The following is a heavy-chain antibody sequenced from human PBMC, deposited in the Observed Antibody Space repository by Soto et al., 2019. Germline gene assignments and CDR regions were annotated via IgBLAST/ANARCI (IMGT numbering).Heavy chain of an antibody. CDR2: IYYNGHT. CDR1: GGSISNSNHY. D-gene: IGHD3-10*01. Sequence: QLQLQESGPGLVKPSETLSLTCTVSGGSISNSNHYWGWIRQPPGKGLDWIGSIYYNGHTFYNSSLKGRDTISVDTSMNQFTLQLTPVTGADTALYFCARGAYRPIKNFDYDSGMDVWGQGTTVTVAS. V-gene: IGHV4-39*01. J-gene: IGHJ6*02. CDR3: ARGAYRPIKNFDYDSGMDV.